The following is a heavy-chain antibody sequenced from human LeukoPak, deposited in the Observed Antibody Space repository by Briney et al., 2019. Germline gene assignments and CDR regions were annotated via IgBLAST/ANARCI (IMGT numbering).Heavy chain of an antibody. CDR3: ARPVSSSLWSGYPYYFDY. Sequence: GESLKISCKGSGYRFTSYWIGWVRQMPGKGLEWMGIIYPGDSDTRYSPSFQGQVTISADKSISTAYLPWSSLKASDTAMYYCARPVSSSLWSGYPYYFDYWGQGTLVTVSS. D-gene: IGHD3-3*01. CDR1: GYRFTSYW. J-gene: IGHJ4*02. CDR2: IYPGDSDT. V-gene: IGHV5-51*01.